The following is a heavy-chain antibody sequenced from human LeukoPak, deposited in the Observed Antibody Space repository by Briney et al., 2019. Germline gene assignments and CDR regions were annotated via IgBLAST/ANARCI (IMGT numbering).Heavy chain of an antibody. CDR2: INWESTII. J-gene: IGHJ5*02. CDR1: GFTFGDFA. D-gene: IGHD3-22*01. CDR3: AKGAVPDDGSGYSPFHL. Sequence: GRSLRLSCAASGFTFGDFALYWVRQVPGTGLEWVSSINWESTIIDYADSVKGRFTISRDNAKNSLYLQMSGQRTEDTAFYFCAKGAVPDDGSGYSPFHLGGQGTLVTVSS. V-gene: IGHV3-9*01.